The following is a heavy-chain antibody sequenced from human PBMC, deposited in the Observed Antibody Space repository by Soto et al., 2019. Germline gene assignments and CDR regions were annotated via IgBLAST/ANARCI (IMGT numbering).Heavy chain of an antibody. V-gene: IGHV1-3*01. CDR3: ARGKGMEENYYYYGLDI. Sequence: ASVKVSCKASGYTFSTYAMHWVRQAPGQSLEWMGWVNGGTGQTKYSQRFQDRVTIARDASASKAYMELSSLRSEDTAVYYCARGKGMEENYYYYGLDIWGKGTKVTVSS. J-gene: IGHJ6*04. D-gene: IGHD1-1*01. CDR2: VNGGTGQT. CDR1: GYTFSTYA.